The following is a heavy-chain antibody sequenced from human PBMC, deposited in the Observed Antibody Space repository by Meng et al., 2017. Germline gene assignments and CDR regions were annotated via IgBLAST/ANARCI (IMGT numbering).Heavy chain of an antibody. V-gene: IGHV4-4*02. CDR1: GGSISGSNW. D-gene: IGHD6-19*01. CDR3: ARDRGAVAGTNFDY. J-gene: IGHJ4*02. Sequence: QGPLQEWGPGLVKPSGTLSLTWAVSGGSISGSNWWSWVRQPPGKGLEWIGEIYHSGSTNYNPSLKSRVTISVDKSKNQFSLKLSSVTAADTAVYYCARDRGAVAGTNFDYWGQGTLVTVSS. CDR2: IYHSGST.